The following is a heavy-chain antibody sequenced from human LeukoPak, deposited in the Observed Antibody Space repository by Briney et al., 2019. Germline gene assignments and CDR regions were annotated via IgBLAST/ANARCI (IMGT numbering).Heavy chain of an antibody. J-gene: IGHJ4*02. D-gene: IGHD4-17*01. CDR1: GGSFSGYY. V-gene: IGHV4-34*01. CDR2: INHSGST. Sequence: SETLSLTCAVYGGSFSGYYWSWIRQPPGKGLEWIGEINHSGSTNYNPSLKGRVTISVDTSKNQFSLKLSSVTAADTAVYYCARTPRYGDYFDYWGQGTLVTVSS. CDR3: ARTPRYGDYFDY.